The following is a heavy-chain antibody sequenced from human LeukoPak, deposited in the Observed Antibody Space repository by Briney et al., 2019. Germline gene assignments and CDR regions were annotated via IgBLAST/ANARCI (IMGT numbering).Heavy chain of an antibody. V-gene: IGHV3-21*04. Sequence: GGSLRLSCAASGFTFSSYSMNWVRQAPGKGLEWVSSISSSSSYIYYADSVKGRFTISRDNAKNSLYLQMNSLRAEDTALYYCAKGLADYDILTAFDYWGQGTLVTVSS. J-gene: IGHJ4*02. CDR1: GFTFSSYS. CDR2: ISSSSSYI. D-gene: IGHD3-9*01. CDR3: AKGLADYDILTAFDY.